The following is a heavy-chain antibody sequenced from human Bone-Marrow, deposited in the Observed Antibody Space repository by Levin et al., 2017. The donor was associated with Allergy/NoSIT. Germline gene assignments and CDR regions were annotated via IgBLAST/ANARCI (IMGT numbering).Heavy chain of an antibody. CDR2: IWFDGSNR. V-gene: IGHV3-33*01. CDR1: GFSFSSYG. D-gene: IGHD4-17*01. Sequence: GGSLRLSCAASGFSFSSYGTHWVRQAPGKGLEWVAGIWFDGSNRLYGDSVKGRFTISRDNSKNTLFLQMNSLRAEDTAVYYCARQGEAYGDYLAYWGQGTLVTVSS. CDR3: ARQGEAYGDYLAY. J-gene: IGHJ4*02.